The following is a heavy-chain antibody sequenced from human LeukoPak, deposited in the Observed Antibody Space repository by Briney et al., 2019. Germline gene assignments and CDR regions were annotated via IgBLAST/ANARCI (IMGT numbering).Heavy chain of an antibody. Sequence: GGSLGSSCAAPGFTFSNNPLSWFGQAPGRGWRGVSAISGSGGSTYFADSVKGRFTISRDNSKNTLYLQMNSLRAEDTAIYYCAKKFPAYDPPWWGQGTLVTVSS. CDR1: GFTFSNNP. D-gene: IGHD3-22*01. J-gene: IGHJ4*02. CDR3: AKKFPAYDPPW. V-gene: IGHV3-23*01. CDR2: ISGSGGST.